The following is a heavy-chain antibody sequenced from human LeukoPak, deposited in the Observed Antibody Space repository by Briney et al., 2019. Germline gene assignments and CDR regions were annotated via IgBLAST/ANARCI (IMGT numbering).Heavy chain of an antibody. J-gene: IGHJ6*03. D-gene: IGHD2-2*01. CDR3: ARGRGPSVVPAAMIQYYYYYYYMDV. CDR2: INHSGST. V-gene: IGHV4-34*01. CDR1: GGSFSGYY. Sequence: KPSETLSLTCAVYGGSFSGYYWSWIRQPPGKGLEWIGEINHSGSTNYNPSLKSRVTISVDTSKNQFSLKLSSVTAADTAVYYCARGRGPSVVPAAMIQYYYYYYYMDVWGKGTTVTVSS.